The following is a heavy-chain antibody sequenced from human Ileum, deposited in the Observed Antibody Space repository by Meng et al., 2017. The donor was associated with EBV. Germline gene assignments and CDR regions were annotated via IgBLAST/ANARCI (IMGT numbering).Heavy chain of an antibody. D-gene: IGHD2-15*01. CDR1: GDSVSSYYCA. V-gene: IGHV6-1*01. Sequence: QARLQTSRPWLRPAWPPYSSLSVLAGDSVSSYYCAWSWIRQCESMGCVWLRKTYYRTKCYTAYTVSVKSRIANTTDTSSIQFTLELDSVTPVDTSVYYIARAARLPHFDYWGQGTLVTVSS. CDR3: ARAARLPHFDY. CDR2: TYYRTKCYT. J-gene: IGHJ4*02.